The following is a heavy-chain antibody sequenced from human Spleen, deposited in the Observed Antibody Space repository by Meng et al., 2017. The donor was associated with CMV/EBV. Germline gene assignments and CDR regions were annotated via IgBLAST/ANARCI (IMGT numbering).Heavy chain of an antibody. J-gene: IGHJ2*01. CDR3: ARVHGYYYDSSGFYRGHWYFDL. CDR1: GGSISSYY. CDR2: IYYSGST. Sequence: GSLRLSCTVSGGSISSYYWSWIRQPPGKGLEWIGYIYYSGSTNYNPSLKSRVTISVDTSKNQFSLKLSSVPAADTAVYYCARVHGYYYDSSGFYRGHWYFDLWGRGTLVTVSS. V-gene: IGHV4-59*01. D-gene: IGHD3-22*01.